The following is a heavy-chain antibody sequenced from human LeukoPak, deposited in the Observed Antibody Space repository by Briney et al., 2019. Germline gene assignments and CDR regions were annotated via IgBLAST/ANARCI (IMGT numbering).Heavy chain of an antibody. D-gene: IGHD3-22*01. CDR2: ISGSGGST. V-gene: IGHV3-23*01. J-gene: IGHJ4*02. CDR3: AGESSGYYCPFDY. CDR1: GFTFSSYA. Sequence: GGSLRLSCAAPGFTFSSYAMSWVRQAPGKGLEWVSAISGSGGSTYYADSVKGRFTISRDNSKNTLYLQMNSLRAEDTAVYYCAGESSGYYCPFDYWGQGTLVTVSS.